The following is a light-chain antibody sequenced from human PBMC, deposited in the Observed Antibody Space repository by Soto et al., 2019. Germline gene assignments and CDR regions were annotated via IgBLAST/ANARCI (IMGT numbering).Light chain of an antibody. CDR1: QSVSSSY. CDR2: GAS. CDR3: HHYGSSPLT. J-gene: IGKJ5*01. Sequence: EIVLTQSPGTLSLSPGERATLSCRASQSVSSSYLAWYQQKPGQAPRLLIYGASTRATGIPARFRGSGSGTDFTLTISRLEPEDFAVYYCHHYGSSPLTFGQGTRLEIK. V-gene: IGKV3-20*01.